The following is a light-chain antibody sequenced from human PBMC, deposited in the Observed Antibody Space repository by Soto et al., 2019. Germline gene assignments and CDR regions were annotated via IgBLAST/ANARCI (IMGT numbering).Light chain of an antibody. CDR3: QRYGSSPPYA. CDR2: GAS. CDR1: QSVSSSY. Sequence: EIVLTQSPGTLSLSPGERVTLSCRASQSVSSSYLGWYQQKPGQAPRLLIYGASNRATGIPDRLSGIGSWTDFTLTISRLEPEDFAVYFCQRYGSSPPYAFGQGTKLEV. J-gene: IGKJ2*01. V-gene: IGKV3-20*01.